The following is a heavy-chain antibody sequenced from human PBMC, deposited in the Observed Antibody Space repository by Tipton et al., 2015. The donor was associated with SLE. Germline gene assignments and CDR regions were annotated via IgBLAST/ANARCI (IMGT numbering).Heavy chain of an antibody. Sequence: TLSLTCTVSGGSISSSSYYWGWIRQPPGKGLEWIGSIYYSGSTYYNPSLKSRVTISLDTSKNQFSLKLSSVTAADTAVYYCARELTYLGAFDIWGQGTMVTVSS. J-gene: IGHJ3*02. CDR2: IYYSGST. CDR1: GGSISSSSYY. CDR3: ARELTYLGAFDI. V-gene: IGHV4-39*07. D-gene: IGHD2-8*01.